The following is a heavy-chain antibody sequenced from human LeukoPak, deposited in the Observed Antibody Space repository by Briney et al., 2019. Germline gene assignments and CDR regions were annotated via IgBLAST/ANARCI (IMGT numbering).Heavy chain of an antibody. D-gene: IGHD4-17*01. J-gene: IGHJ4*02. V-gene: IGHV3-48*01. CDR2: ISSSSSTI. Sequence: GGSLRLSCAASGFTFSSYSMNWVRQAPGKGLEWVSYISSSSSTIYYADSVKGRFTISRDNAKNSLYLQMNSLRAEDTAVYYCARDGDYGDNPTVYFDYWGQGTLVTVSS. CDR1: GFTFSSYS. CDR3: ARDGDYGDNPTVYFDY.